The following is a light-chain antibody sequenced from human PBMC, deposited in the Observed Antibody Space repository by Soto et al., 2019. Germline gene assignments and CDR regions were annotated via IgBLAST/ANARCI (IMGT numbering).Light chain of an antibody. CDR2: DVN. CDR1: TNDVGGYNY. CDR3: CSYLGTDTPNWV. J-gene: IGLJ3*02. V-gene: IGLV2-11*01. Sequence: QSALTQPRSVSGSPGQSVTIFCTGTTNDVGGYNYVSWYQQHPVKAPKLMIFDVNKRPSGVPDRFSGSKSGNTASLTISGLQAEDEGDYYCCSYLGTDTPNWVFGGGTKLTVL.